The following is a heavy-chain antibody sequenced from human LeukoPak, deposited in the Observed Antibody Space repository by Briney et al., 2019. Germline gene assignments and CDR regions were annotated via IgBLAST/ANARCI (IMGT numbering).Heavy chain of an antibody. CDR2: IDPCDSYA. J-gene: IGHJ5*02. V-gene: IGHV5-10-1*01. CDR1: GYSFSSYW. CDR3: ARLHPTYCSSGMCYWFDP. Sequence: GESLKISCKGSGYSFSSYWITWVRQMPGKGLEWMGRIDPCDSYASYSPSFQGHVTMSADKSISTAYLQWSSLKASDTAIYYCARLHPTYCSSGMCYWFDPWGQGTLVTVSS. D-gene: IGHD2-15*01.